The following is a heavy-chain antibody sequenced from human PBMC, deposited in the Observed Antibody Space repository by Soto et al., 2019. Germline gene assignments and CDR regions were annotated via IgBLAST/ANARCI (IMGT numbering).Heavy chain of an antibody. CDR1: GYTLTELS. CDR3: ATNDYDSSGYSPFGVFDI. V-gene: IGHV1-24*01. J-gene: IGHJ3*02. Sequence: ASVKVSCKVSGYTLTELSMHWVRQAPGKGLEWMGGFDPEDGETIYAQKFQGRVTMTEDTSTDTAYMELSSLRSEDTAVYYCATNDYDSSGYSPFGVFDISGQGTMVTVSS. D-gene: IGHD3-22*01. CDR2: FDPEDGET.